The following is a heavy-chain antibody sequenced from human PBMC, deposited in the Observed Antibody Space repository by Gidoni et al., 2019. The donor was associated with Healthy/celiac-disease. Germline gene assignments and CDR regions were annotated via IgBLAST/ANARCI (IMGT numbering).Heavy chain of an antibody. CDR1: GFTFSSYA. Sequence: EVQLVESGGGLVQPGGSLRLSCAASGFTFSSYAMSWVRQAPGKGLEWVSAISGSGGSTYYADSVKGRFTISRDNSKNTLYLQMNSLRAEDTAVYYCAKDGSILRYFDWLLDLDYWGQGTLVTVSS. D-gene: IGHD3-9*01. CDR3: AKDGSILRYFDWLLDLDY. J-gene: IGHJ4*02. V-gene: IGHV3-23*04. CDR2: ISGSGGST.